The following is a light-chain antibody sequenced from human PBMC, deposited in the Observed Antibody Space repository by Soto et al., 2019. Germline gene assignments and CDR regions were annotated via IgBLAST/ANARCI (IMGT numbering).Light chain of an antibody. CDR2: DDS. V-gene: IGKV1-5*01. CDR3: KQYGSYWT. CDR1: QRINRW. Sequence: IQMTQSPSTLSASIGDTVTITCRASQRINRWLAWYQQKPGEAPKLLIYDDSSLESGVPSRFSGTGSGTEFTLIISSLQPDDFATYYWKQYGSYWTFVQGTTVAIK. J-gene: IGKJ1*01.